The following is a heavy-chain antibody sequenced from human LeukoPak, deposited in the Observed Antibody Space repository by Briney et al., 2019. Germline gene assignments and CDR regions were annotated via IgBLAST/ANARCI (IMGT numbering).Heavy chain of an antibody. D-gene: IGHD1-26*01. V-gene: IGHV3-23*01. CDR3: ASRPPSETYFAVFDY. CDR1: GLTFSSHA. J-gene: IGHJ4*02. CDR2: ITGSGGST. Sequence: GGSLRLSCVASGLTFSSHAMTWVRQTPGKGLEWVSGITGSGGSTYHAESVKGRFTISRDNSKNTLYLQMNNLRAEDTAIYYCASRPPSETYFAVFDYWGQGTLVTVSS.